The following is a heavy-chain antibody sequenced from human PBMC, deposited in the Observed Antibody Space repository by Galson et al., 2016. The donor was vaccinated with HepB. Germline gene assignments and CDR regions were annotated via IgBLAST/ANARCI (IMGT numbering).Heavy chain of an antibody. Sequence: SLRLSCAASGFTFNTYAMRWVRQAPGKGLEWVALISYDGTDKYYADSVKGRSTISRDNSNDTMYVQMNSLRADDTAVYYCVRDKSSWNLGKFYYYGLDVWGHGTRVTVSS. V-gene: IGHV3-30*04. J-gene: IGHJ6*02. CDR2: ISYDGTDK. D-gene: IGHD2-15*01. CDR1: GFTFNTYA. CDR3: VRDKSSWNLGKFYYYGLDV.